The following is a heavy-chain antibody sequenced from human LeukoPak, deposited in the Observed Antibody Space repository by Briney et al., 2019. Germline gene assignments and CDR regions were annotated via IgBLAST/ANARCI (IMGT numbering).Heavy chain of an antibody. J-gene: IGHJ6*02. D-gene: IGHD6-13*01. V-gene: IGHV3-73*01. CDR1: GFTFSGSA. CDR2: IRSKANSYAT. CDR3: TRHPSPGIAAAGPLDYYYYGMDV. Sequence: PGGSLKLSCAASGFTFSGSAMHWVRQASGKGLEWVGRIRSKANSYATAYAASVKGRFTISRDDSKNTAYLQMNSLKTEDTAVYYCTRHPSPGIAAAGPLDYYYYGMDVWGQGTTVTVSS.